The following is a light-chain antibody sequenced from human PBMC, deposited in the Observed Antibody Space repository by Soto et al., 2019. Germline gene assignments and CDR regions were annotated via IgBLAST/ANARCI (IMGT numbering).Light chain of an antibody. CDR1: QIITRNQ. V-gene: IGKV3-20*01. CDR2: GAS. CDR3: QQYGTSPYT. Sequence: DIVLTQSPGTLSFSPGDRATLSCRASQIITRNQLAWYQHRPGQAPRLLIYGASSRAAGIPDRFTGSGSGTDFTLTIKRLEPEDFAVYYCQQYGTSPYTFGQGARLDFK. J-gene: IGKJ2*01.